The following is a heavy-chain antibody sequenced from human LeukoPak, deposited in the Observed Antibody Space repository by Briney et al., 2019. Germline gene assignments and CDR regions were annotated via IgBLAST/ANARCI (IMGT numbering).Heavy chain of an antibody. Sequence: GGSLRLSCAASGFTFSSYSMSWVRQAPGKGLEWVANIKQDGSEKYYVDSVKGRFTISRDNAKNSLYLQMNSLRAEDTAVYYCASSHSGSNGDYEDYWGQGTLVTVSS. V-gene: IGHV3-7*01. CDR1: GFTFSSYS. J-gene: IGHJ4*02. CDR2: IKQDGSEK. CDR3: ASSHSGSNGDYEDY. D-gene: IGHD4-17*01.